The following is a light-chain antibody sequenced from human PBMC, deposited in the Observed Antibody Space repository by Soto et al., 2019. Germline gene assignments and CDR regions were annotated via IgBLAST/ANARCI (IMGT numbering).Light chain of an antibody. Sequence: EILLTQSPATLSLSPGERAILSCRASQSVSTFLAWFQQKPGQPPRLLIYNASNRTTGIPARFSGSGSGTDFTLTISSLEPEDFAVYYRQQRGDWPPITFGQGTRLEIK. V-gene: IGKV3-11*01. CDR3: QQRGDWPPIT. J-gene: IGKJ5*01. CDR1: QSVSTF. CDR2: NAS.